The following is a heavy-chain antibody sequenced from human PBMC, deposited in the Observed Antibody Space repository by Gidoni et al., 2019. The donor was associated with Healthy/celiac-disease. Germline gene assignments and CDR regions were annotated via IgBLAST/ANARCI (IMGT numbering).Heavy chain of an antibody. V-gene: IGHV1-3*01. D-gene: IGHD2-2*01. CDR3: ARDPCSSTSCYGMDV. CDR1: GYTFTSYA. Sequence: QVQLVQSGAEVKKPGASVKVSCKASGYTFTSYAMHWVRQAPGQRLEWMGWINAGNGNTKYSQKFQGRVTITRDTSASTAYMELSSLRSEDTAVYYCARDPCSSTSCYGMDVWGQGTTVTVSS. CDR2: INAGNGNT. J-gene: IGHJ6*02.